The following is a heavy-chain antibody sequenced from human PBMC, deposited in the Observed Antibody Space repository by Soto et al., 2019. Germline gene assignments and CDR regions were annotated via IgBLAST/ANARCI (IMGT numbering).Heavy chain of an antibody. Sequence: ASETLSLTCAVYGGSFSGYYWSWIRQPPGKGLEWIGEINHSGSTNYNPSLKSRVTISVDTSKNQFSLKLSSVTAADTAVYYCARDGSYLAFDIWGQGTMVTVSS. V-gene: IGHV4-34*01. D-gene: IGHD1-26*01. CDR1: GGSFSGYY. CDR3: ARDGSYLAFDI. CDR2: INHSGST. J-gene: IGHJ3*02.